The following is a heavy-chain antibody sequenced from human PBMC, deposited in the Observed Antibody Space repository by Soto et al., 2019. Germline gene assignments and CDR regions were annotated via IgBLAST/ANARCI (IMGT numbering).Heavy chain of an antibody. V-gene: IGHV4-39*01. D-gene: IGHD3-10*01. CDR1: GGSISSSSYY. J-gene: IGHJ6*03. Sequence: SETLSLTCTVSGGSISSSSYYWGWIRQPPGKGLEWIGSIYYSGSTYYNPSLKSRVTISVDTSKNQFSLKLSSVTAADTAVYYCARLFRGALLYYYYYMDVWGKGTTVTVSS. CDR3: ARLFRGALLYYYYYMDV. CDR2: IYYSGST.